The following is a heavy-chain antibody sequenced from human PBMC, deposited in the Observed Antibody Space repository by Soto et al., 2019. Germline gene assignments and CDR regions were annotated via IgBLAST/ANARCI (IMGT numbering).Heavy chain of an antibody. V-gene: IGHV1-18*04. Sequence: AALKVSCNASGYTFTSYGISWVRQAPGQGLEWMGWISAYNGNTNYAQKLQGRVTMTTDTSTSTAYMELRSLRSDDTAVYYCARDLGYYSSTSYRTFDHWGQGTLVTVYS. J-gene: IGHJ5*02. D-gene: IGHD2-2*01. CDR2: ISAYNGNT. CDR1: GYTFTSYG. CDR3: ARDLGYYSSTSYRTFDH.